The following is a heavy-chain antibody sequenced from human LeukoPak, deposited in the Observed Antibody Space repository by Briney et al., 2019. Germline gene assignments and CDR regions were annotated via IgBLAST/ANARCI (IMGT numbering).Heavy chain of an antibody. CDR3: ARGGVYSSSWHPE. D-gene: IGHD6-13*01. CDR2: INHSGST. Sequence: PSETLSLTCAVYGGSFSGYYWSWIRQPPGKGLEWIGEINHSGSTNYNPSLKSRVTISVDTSKNQFSLKLSSVTAADTAVYYCARGGVYSSSWHPEWGQGTLVTVSS. V-gene: IGHV4-34*01. J-gene: IGHJ4*02. CDR1: GGSFSGYY.